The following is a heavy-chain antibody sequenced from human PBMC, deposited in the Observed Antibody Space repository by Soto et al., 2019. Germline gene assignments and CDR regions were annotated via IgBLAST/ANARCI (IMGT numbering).Heavy chain of an antibody. CDR3: VPTVVTPGGY. V-gene: IGHV3-21*05. D-gene: IGHD4-17*01. CDR1: GFTFSSYS. Sequence: GGSLRLSCAASGFTFSSYSMNWVRQAPGKGLEWVSYISSSSSYTNYADSVKGRFTISRDNAKNSLYLQMNSLRAEDTAVYYCVPTVVTPGGYWGQGTLVTVSS. CDR2: ISSSSSYT. J-gene: IGHJ4*02.